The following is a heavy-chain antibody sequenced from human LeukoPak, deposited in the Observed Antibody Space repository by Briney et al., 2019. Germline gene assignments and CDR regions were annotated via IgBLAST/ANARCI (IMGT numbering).Heavy chain of an antibody. CDR2: SDPEDGET. V-gene: IGHV1-24*01. CDR3: AIRDLSYYYDSSGSWYYFDY. J-gene: IGHJ4*02. CDR1: GYTLTELS. Sequence: ASVKVSCKVSGYTLTELSMHWVRQAPGKGLEWMGGSDPEDGETIYAQKFQGRVTMTEDTSTDTAYMELSSLRSEDTAVYYCAIRDLSYYYDSSGSWYYFDYWGQGTLVTVSS. D-gene: IGHD3-22*01.